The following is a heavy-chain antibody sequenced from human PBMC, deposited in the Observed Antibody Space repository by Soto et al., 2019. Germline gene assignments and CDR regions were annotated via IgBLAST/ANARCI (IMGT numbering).Heavy chain of an antibody. Sequence: SETLSLTCGVSGYSISSGYFWVWIRQPPGKGLEWMGSIYYTGSTYYNPSLLTWITISVDTSKNQFSLKLSSVTAADTALYYCAREYYDFWSGEYHNGMDVWGPGTTVTVSS. J-gene: IGHJ6*02. CDR2: IYYTGST. D-gene: IGHD3-3*01. CDR3: AREYYDFWSGEYHNGMDV. V-gene: IGHV4-38-2*02. CDR1: GYSISSGYF.